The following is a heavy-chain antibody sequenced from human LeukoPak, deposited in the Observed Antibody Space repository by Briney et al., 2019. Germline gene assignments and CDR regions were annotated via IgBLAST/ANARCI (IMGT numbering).Heavy chain of an antibody. CDR3: ARVGALSSSWLLY. V-gene: IGHV3-48*03. CDR2: ISRSATPI. J-gene: IGHJ4*02. D-gene: IGHD6-13*01. Sequence: PGGSLRLSCAASGFTFSSYEMNWVRQAPGKGLEWVSSISRSATPIYYADSVKGRFTISRDNAKNSLYLQMNSLRAEDTAVYFCARVGALSSSWLLYWGQGTLVTVSS. CDR1: GFTFSSYE.